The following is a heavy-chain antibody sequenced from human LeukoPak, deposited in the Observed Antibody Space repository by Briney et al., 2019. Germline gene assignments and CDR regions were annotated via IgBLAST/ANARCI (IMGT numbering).Heavy chain of an antibody. Sequence: ASVKVSCKASGYTFTCYYMHWVRQAPGQGLEWMGWTNPNSGGTNYAQKFQGRVTMTRDTSISTAYMELSRLRSDDTAVYYCTIDSGSYADYWGQGTLVTVSS. V-gene: IGHV1-2*02. CDR2: TNPNSGGT. D-gene: IGHD1-26*01. CDR1: GYTFTCYY. CDR3: TIDSGSYADY. J-gene: IGHJ4*02.